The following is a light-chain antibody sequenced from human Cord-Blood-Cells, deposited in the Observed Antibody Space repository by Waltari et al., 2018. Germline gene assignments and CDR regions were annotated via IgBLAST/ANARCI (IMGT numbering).Light chain of an antibody. V-gene: IGKV1-33*01. CDR2: DAS. CDR3: QQYDNLPFT. CDR1: QDISNY. J-gene: IGKJ3*01. Sequence: DIQMTQSPSSLSASVGDRVTITGQASQDISNYLNWYQQKPGKAPKLLIYDASNLETGVQSRFSGSGSGTDFTFTISSLQPEDIATYYCQQYDNLPFTFGPGTKVDIK.